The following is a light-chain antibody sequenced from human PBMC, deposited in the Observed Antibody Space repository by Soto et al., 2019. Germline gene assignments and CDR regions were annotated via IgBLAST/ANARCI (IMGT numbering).Light chain of an antibody. CDR2: DVS. Sequence: QSVLTQPASVSGSPGQSITISCTGTSSDVGAYNYVSWYQHHPGKAPKLMIYDVSNRPSGVSNRFSGSKSGNTASLTISGLQAEDEDDKDCNSNRSSSTQEFGGGSQLPVL. CDR3: NSNRSSSTQE. CDR1: SSDVGAYNY. V-gene: IGLV2-14*03. J-gene: IGLJ2*01.